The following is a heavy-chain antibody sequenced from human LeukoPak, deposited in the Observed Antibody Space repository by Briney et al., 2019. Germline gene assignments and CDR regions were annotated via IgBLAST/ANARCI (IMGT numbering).Heavy chain of an antibody. CDR3: ARARIAARHSWEFDY. CDR2: IIPIFGTA. D-gene: IGHD6-6*01. J-gene: IGHJ4*02. CDR1: GGTFSSHA. V-gene: IGHV1-69*01. Sequence: GSSVKVSCKASGGTFSSHAISWVRQAPGQGLEWMGGIIPIFGTANYAQKFQGRVTITADESTSTAYMELSSLRSEDTAVYYCARARIAARHSWEFDYWGQGTLVTVSS.